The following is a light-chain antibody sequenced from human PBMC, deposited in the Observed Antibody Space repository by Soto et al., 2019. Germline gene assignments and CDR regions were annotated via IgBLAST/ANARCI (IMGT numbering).Light chain of an antibody. J-gene: IGLJ1*01. V-gene: IGLV2-14*03. CDR3: SAYTVSRTYV. CDR2: NVY. Sequence: QSVLTQPASVSGSPGQSITISCTGTSSDVGAYNFVSWHQQLPGKAPKLMIYNVYDRPSGISYRFSGSKSGNTASLTISGLQGEDEADYYCSAYTVSRTYVFGTGTKVTVL. CDR1: SSDVGAYNF.